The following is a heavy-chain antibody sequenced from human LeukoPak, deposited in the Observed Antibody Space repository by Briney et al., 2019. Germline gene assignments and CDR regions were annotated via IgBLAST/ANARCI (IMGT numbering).Heavy chain of an antibody. CDR2: IWYDGSNK. Sequence: PGVSLRLSCAASGFTFSSYGMHWVRQAPGKGLEWVAVIWYDGSNKYYADSVKGRFTISRDNSKNTLYLQMNSLRAEDTAVYYCARDIDDYYYGMDVWGQGTTVTVSS. D-gene: IGHD1-26*01. V-gene: IGHV3-33*01. CDR1: GFTFSSYG. CDR3: ARDIDDYYYGMDV. J-gene: IGHJ6*02.